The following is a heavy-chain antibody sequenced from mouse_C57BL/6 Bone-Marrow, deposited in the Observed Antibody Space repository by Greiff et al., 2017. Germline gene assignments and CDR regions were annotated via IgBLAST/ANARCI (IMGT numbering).Heavy chain of an antibody. CDR2: IYPGGGYT. Sequence: VQLQQSGAELVRPGTSVKMSCKASGYTFTNYWIGWAQQRPGHGLEWIGNIYPGGGYTHYNEKVKGKATLTADKSSSTAYMQFSSLTSEDSAIYDCARVYYGSSYVDFGGWGTVTTVTVAS. D-gene: IGHD1-1*01. CDR3: ARVYYGSSYVDFGG. V-gene: IGHV1-63*01. CDR1: GYTFTNYW. J-gene: IGHJ1*03.